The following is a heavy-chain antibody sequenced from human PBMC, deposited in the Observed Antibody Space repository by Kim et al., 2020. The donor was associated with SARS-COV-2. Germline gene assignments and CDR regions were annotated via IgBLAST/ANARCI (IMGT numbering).Heavy chain of an antibody. CDR3: ARTIGEASYRFYYYGMDV. D-gene: IGHD1-7*01. J-gene: IGHJ6*02. CDR1: AFTFRTYA. Sequence: GGSLRLSCAASAFTFRTYAMNWVRQAPGKGLEWISSISAGGGSTYYADSVRGRATVSRDNAQNTLYLQINNVRAEDTALYFCARTIGEASYRFYYYGMDVWGQGTAVPVAS. V-gene: IGHV3-23*01. CDR2: ISAGGGST.